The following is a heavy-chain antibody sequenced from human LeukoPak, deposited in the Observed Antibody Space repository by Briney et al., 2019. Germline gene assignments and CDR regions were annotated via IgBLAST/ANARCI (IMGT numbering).Heavy chain of an antibody. D-gene: IGHD2-15*01. CDR2: IIPIFGTA. V-gene: IGHV1-69*13. CDR1: GGTFSSYA. J-gene: IGHJ5*02. Sequence: SVKVSCKASGGTFSSYAISWVRQAPGQGLEWMGGIIPIFGTANYAQKFQGRVTITADESTSTAYMELSSLRSEDTAVYYCAREGRALVVVAATTRSYFDPWGQGTLVTVSS. CDR3: AREGRALVVVAATTRSYFDP.